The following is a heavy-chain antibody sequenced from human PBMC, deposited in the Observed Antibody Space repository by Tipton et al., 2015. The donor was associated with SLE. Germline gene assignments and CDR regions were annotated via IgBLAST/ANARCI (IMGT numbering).Heavy chain of an antibody. J-gene: IGHJ3*02. Sequence: SLRLSCAASGFTFSSYAMSWVRQAPGKGLEWVSAISGSGGSTYYADSVKGRFTISRDNSKNTLYLQMNSLRAEDTAVYYCAKDLPGGYYDSSGYFDAFDIWGQGTMVTVSS. CDR2: ISGSGGST. D-gene: IGHD3-22*01. V-gene: IGHV3-23*01. CDR1: GFTFSSYA. CDR3: AKDLPGGYYDSSGYFDAFDI.